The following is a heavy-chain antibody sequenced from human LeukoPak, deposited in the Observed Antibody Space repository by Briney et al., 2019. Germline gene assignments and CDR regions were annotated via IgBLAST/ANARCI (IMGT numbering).Heavy chain of an antibody. CDR2: IRHDGSNE. CDR3: ARAGYSSSFNYFDY. J-gene: IGHJ4*02. Sequence: GGSLRLSCAASGFLFSDYAFHWVRQTPDKGLQWVALIRHDGSNEYYVDSVKGRFTISRDNAKNSLYLQMNSLRAEDTAVYYCARAGYSSSFNYFDYWGQGTLVTVSS. CDR1: GFLFSDYA. D-gene: IGHD6-13*01. V-gene: IGHV3-30*02.